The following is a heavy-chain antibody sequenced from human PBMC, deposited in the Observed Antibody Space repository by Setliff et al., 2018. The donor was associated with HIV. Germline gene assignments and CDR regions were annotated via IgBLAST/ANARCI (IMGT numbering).Heavy chain of an antibody. Sequence: AASVKVSCKASGYTFTSYYMHWVRQAPGQGLEWMGIINPSGDSTSYAQKFQGRVTMTRDTSTNTVYMELSSLRSEDTAVYYCARLGDFWSGYYYFDYWGQGTLVTV. CDR1: GYTFTSYY. J-gene: IGHJ4*02. V-gene: IGHV1-46*01. CDR2: INPSGDST. CDR3: ARLGDFWSGYYYFDY. D-gene: IGHD3-3*01.